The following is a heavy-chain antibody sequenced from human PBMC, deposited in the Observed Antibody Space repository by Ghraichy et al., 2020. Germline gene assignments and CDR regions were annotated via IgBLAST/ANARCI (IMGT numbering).Heavy chain of an antibody. D-gene: IGHD3-3*01. CDR2: ISSSSSTI. V-gene: IGHV3-48*02. CDR3: ARDTPSDFWSGYYTLDAFDI. J-gene: IGHJ3*02. Sequence: GGSQRLSCAASGFTFSSYSMNWVRQAPGKGLEWVSYISSSSSTIYYADSVKGQFTISRDNAKNSLYLQMNSLRDEDTAVYYCARDTPSDFWSGYYTLDAFDIWGQGTMVTVSS. CDR1: GFTFSSYS.